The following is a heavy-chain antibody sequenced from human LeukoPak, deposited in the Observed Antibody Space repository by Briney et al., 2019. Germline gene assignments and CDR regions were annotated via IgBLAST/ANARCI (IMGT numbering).Heavy chain of an antibody. Sequence: ASVKVSCKASGYTFASYGISWVRQAPGQGLEWMGWINPNSGATNYAQNFQGRLTLTRDTSISTAYMELNRLRSYDTAIFYCGRNRLGEAFDNWGQGTMVTVSS. V-gene: IGHV1-2*02. CDR2: INPNSGAT. J-gene: IGHJ3*02. CDR1: GYTFASYG. D-gene: IGHD3-16*01. CDR3: GRNRLGEAFDN.